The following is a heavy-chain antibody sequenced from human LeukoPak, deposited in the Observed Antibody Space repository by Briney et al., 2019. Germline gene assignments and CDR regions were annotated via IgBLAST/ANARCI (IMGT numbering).Heavy chain of an antibody. D-gene: IGHD1-26*01. CDR2: VRYDGNDQ. V-gene: IGHV3-30*02. CDR1: GFTFGSYG. CDR3: AKGDWKWDLLGMFFEY. J-gene: IGHJ4*02. Sequence: GGSLRLSCAASGFTFGSYGMHWVRQAPDKGLEWVAFVRYDGNDQYYTDSVKGRFNISRDNSKKIMYLQMNSLRIEDTAVYYCAKGDWKWDLLGMFFEYWGQGALVTVSS.